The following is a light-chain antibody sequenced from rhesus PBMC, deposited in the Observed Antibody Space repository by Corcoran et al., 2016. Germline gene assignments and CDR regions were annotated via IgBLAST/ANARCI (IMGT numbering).Light chain of an antibody. Sequence: EIVLTQSPATLSLSPGERATLSCRASQTISNNLAWYQQKPGQVPRLLIFGASSRATGIPGRFSGSGAGTDFTVTISILEPEDFAVYDCQQYNNWPLTFGGGTKVEIK. CDR2: GAS. CDR1: QTISNN. V-gene: IGKV3-42*03. CDR3: QQYNNWPLT. J-gene: IGKJ4*01.